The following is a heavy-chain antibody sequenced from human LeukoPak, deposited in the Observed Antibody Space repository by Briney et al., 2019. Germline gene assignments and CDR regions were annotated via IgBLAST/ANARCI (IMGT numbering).Heavy chain of an antibody. V-gene: IGHV1-24*01. Sequence: ASVKVSCKVSGYTLTELSMHWVRQAPGKGLEWMGGFDPEDGGTIYAQKFQGRVTMTEDTSTDTAYMELSSLRSEDTYVYYCATIRLHFLGRYWYFQHWGQGTLVTVSS. J-gene: IGHJ1*01. CDR1: GYTLTELS. CDR3: ATIRLHFLGRYWYFQH. D-gene: IGHD1-14*01. CDR2: FDPEDGGT.